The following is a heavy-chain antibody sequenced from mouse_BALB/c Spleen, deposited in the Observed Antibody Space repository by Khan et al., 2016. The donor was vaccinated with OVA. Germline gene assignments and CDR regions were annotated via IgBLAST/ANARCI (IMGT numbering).Heavy chain of an antibody. CDR2: IDPANGKT. CDR3: AHSLLLYAMDY. V-gene: IGHV14-3*02. J-gene: IGHJ4*01. Sequence: VQLKQSGAEFVKPGASVKLSCTASGSNIKDTYIHWVKQRPEQGLEWIGRIDPANGKTNYDPKFQGKATITADTSSNTAYLHLSSLTSEDTVVYYCAHSLLLYAMDYWGQGTSVTVSS. D-gene: IGHD1-2*01. CDR1: GSNIKDTY.